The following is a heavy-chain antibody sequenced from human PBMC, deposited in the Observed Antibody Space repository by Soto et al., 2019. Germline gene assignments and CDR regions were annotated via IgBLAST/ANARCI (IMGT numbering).Heavy chain of an antibody. CDR2: ISWDGGST. V-gene: IGHV3-43*01. CDR3: AKDSRYCTNGVCWPVPDY. D-gene: IGHD2-8*01. J-gene: IGHJ4*02. CDR1: GFTFDDYT. Sequence: GGSLRLSCAASGFTFDDYTMHWVRQAPGKGLEWVSLISWDGGSTYYADSVKGRFTISRDNSKNSLYLQMNSLRTEDTALYYCAKDSRYCTNGVCWPVPDYWGQGTLVTVSS.